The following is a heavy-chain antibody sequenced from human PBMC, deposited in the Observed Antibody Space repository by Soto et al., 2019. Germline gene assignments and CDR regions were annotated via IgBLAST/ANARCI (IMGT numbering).Heavy chain of an antibody. Sequence: PSETLSLTCAVYGGSFSGYYWSWIRQPTGKGLEWIGEINHSGSTNYNPSLKSRVTISVDTSKNQFSLKLSSVTAADTAVYYCASSPYYYGSGSLDYWGQGTLVTVSS. CDR2: INHSGST. CDR1: GGSFSGYY. J-gene: IGHJ4*02. V-gene: IGHV4-34*01. CDR3: ASSPYYYGSGSLDY. D-gene: IGHD3-10*01.